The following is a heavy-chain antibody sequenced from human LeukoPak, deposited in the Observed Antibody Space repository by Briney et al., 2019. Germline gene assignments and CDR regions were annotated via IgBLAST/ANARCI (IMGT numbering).Heavy chain of an antibody. V-gene: IGHV4-39*07. CDR2: IYYSGST. CDR3: ARDYLWFGEPIDY. CDR1: GGSISSSSYY. J-gene: IGHJ4*02. D-gene: IGHD3-10*01. Sequence: SETLFLTCTVSGGSISSSSYYWGWIRQPPGKGLEWIGSIYYSGSTYYNPSLKSRVTISVDTSKNQFSLKLSSVTAADTAVYYCARDYLWFGEPIDYWGQGTLVTVSS.